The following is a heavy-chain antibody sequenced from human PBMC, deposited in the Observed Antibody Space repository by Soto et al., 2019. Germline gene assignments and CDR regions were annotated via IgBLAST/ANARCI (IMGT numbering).Heavy chain of an antibody. V-gene: IGHV4-59*08. CDR3: ARLTTRARFDC. CDR2: IYYSGST. Sequence: SETLSLTCTGSGSSLSSYYWTLIRQPPGKGLKWIGYIYYSGSTNYNPSLKSRVTISVDTSKNQFSLKLSSVTAADTAVYYWARLTTRARFDCWGQGTLVTVSS. CDR1: GSSLSSYY. D-gene: IGHD1-1*01. J-gene: IGHJ4*02.